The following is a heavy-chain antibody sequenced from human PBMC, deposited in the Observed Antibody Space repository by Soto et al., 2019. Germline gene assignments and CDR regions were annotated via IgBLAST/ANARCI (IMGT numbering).Heavy chain of an antibody. CDR1: GCSMNSYY. Sequence: SETLSLTCTVSGCSMNSYYWSWIRQPPGKGLEWIGYIYYSGSTNYNPSLKSRVTISVDTSKNQFSLKLSSVTAADTAVYYCARDPVAGTYFDYWGQGTLVTVSS. CDR2: IYYSGST. D-gene: IGHD6-19*01. V-gene: IGHV4-59*01. J-gene: IGHJ4*02. CDR3: ARDPVAGTYFDY.